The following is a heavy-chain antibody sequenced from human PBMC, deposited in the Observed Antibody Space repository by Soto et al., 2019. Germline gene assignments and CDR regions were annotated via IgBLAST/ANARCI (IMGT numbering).Heavy chain of an antibody. J-gene: IGHJ5*02. Sequence: PGGSLRLSCAASGFTFSTYWMSWVRQAPGKGLEWVANIKQDGSERYYVDSVKGRFTISRDNARNSLYLQMNTLRAEDTAVYYCPRDPAITGTLFDPWGQGTLVTVSS. CDR3: PRDPAITGTLFDP. CDR2: IKQDGSER. D-gene: IGHD1-20*01. V-gene: IGHV3-7*01. CDR1: GFTFSTYW.